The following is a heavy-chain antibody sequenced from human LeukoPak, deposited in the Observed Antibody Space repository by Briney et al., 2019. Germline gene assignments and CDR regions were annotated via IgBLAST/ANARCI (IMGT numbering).Heavy chain of an antibody. Sequence: PGGSLRLSCAASGFTFSSISMNWVRQAPGKGLEWVSSISSSSSYIYYADSVKGRFTISRDNAKNSLYLQMNSLRAEDTAVYYCARLSYYYDSSGYYLEGFDYWGQGTLVTVSS. V-gene: IGHV3-21*01. D-gene: IGHD3-22*01. CDR3: ARLSYYYDSSGYYLEGFDY. CDR1: GFTFSSIS. CDR2: ISSSSSYI. J-gene: IGHJ4*02.